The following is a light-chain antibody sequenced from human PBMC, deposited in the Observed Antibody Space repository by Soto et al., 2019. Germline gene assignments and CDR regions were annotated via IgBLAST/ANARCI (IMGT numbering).Light chain of an antibody. V-gene: IGKV1-5*03. CDR3: QQYNSYPWT. CDR2: TAS. Sequence: DIQMTQSPSTLSASVGDRVTITCRASQRISTWLAWYQQKPGKAPKLLIYTASSLESGVPSRFSGSGSGTEFTLTISSLQPDDFASYYCQQYNSYPWTFGQGTKVEIK. CDR1: QRISTW. J-gene: IGKJ1*01.